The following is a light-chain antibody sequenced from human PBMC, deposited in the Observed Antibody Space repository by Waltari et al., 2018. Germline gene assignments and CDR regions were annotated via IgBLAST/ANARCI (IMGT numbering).Light chain of an antibody. J-gene: IGKJ1*01. CDR1: QSVSSK. Sequence: EIVMTQSPATLSVSPGERATLSCRASQSVSSKLAWYQQKPGQAPRLLIYGASTRATGVPARFSGSGSGTEYTLTISSLQSEDFAVYYCQHHNNWPPRWTFGQGTKVEIK. CDR2: GAS. V-gene: IGKV3-15*01. CDR3: QHHNNWPPRWT.